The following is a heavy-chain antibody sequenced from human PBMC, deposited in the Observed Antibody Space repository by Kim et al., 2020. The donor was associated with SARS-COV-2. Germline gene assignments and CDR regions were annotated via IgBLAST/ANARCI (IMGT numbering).Heavy chain of an antibody. D-gene: IGHD2-2*01. CDR3: ARDYCSSTSCPPPPYYYYGMDV. CDR2: ISSSSSYI. J-gene: IGHJ6*02. CDR1: GFTFSSYS. Sequence: GGSLRLSCAASGFTFSSYSMNWVRQAPGKGLEWVSSISSSSSYIYYADSVKGRFTISRDNAKNSLYLQMNSLRAEDTAVYYCARDYCSSTSCPPPPYYYYGMDVWGQGTTVTVSS. V-gene: IGHV3-21*04.